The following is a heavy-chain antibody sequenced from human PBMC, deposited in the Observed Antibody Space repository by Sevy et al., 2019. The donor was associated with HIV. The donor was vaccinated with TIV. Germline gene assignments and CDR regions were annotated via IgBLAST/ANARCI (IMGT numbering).Heavy chain of an antibody. CDR1: GDSISSYY. CDR2: FYYSGGT. D-gene: IGHD6-19*01. V-gene: IGHV4-59*01. Sequence: SETLSLTCTVSGDSISSYYWNWIRQPPGKGLEWIGYFYYSGGTHYSPSLGSRVTISVDKSQNQVSLKLSSVTAADTAVYYCGRASSGWNSALIYWGQGAQVTVSS. CDR3: GRASSGWNSALIY. J-gene: IGHJ4*02.